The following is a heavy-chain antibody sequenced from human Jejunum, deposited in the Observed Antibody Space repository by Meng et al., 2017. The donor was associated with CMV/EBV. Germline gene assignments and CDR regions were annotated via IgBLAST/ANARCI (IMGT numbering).Heavy chain of an antibody. Sequence: TVSGGSISGSNDYWGWIRQPPGKGLEWIGYIFYSGSTNYNPSLKSRVTISVDTSKNQFSLNLSSVTAADTAVYYRARASGWYFFDYWGQGTLVTVSS. V-gene: IGHV4-61*05. CDR2: IFYSGST. D-gene: IGHD6-19*01. J-gene: IGHJ4*02. CDR1: GGSISGSNDY. CDR3: ARASGWYFFDY.